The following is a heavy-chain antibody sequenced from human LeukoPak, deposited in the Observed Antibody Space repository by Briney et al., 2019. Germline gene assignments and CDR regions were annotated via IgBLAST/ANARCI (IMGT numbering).Heavy chain of an antibody. V-gene: IGHV3-7*01. CDR3: ARVSYGDYGRVSAFDI. CDR1: GFTFSSYW. CDR2: IKQDGSEK. J-gene: IGHJ3*02. D-gene: IGHD4-17*01. Sequence: GGSLRLSCAASGFTFSSYWMSWVRQAPGKGLEWVANIKQDGSEKYYVDSVKGRFTISRDNAKNSLYLQMNSLRAEDTAVYYCARVSYGDYGRVSAFDIWGQGTMVTVSS.